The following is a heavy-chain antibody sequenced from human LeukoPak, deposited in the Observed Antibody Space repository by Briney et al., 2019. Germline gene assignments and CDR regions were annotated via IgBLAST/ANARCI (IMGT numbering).Heavy chain of an antibody. CDR1: GFTFSSSA. Sequence: GGSLRLSCAASGFTFSSSAIHWVRQAPGKGLEWVAVISYDGSNKNYADSVKGRFTISRDNSKNTLYLQMNSLRAEDTAVYYCARDWGLWFGELSGEDYWGQGTLVTVSS. CDR2: ISYDGSNK. V-gene: IGHV3-30*04. CDR3: ARDWGLWFGELSGEDY. D-gene: IGHD3-10*01. J-gene: IGHJ4*02.